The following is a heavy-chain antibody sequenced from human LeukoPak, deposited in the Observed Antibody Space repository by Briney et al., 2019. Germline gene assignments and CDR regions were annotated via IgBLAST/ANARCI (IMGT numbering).Heavy chain of an antibody. Sequence: NASETLSLTCTVSGGSISSHYWTWIRQPPGKGLEWIGYIYYSGSTNYNPSLQSRVTISVDTSKNQFSPKLSSVTAADTAVYYCARVTRYSGYLFDYWGRGTLVTVSS. J-gene: IGHJ4*02. CDR2: IYYSGST. V-gene: IGHV4-59*11. D-gene: IGHD5-12*01. CDR1: GGSISSHY. CDR3: ARVTRYSGYLFDY.